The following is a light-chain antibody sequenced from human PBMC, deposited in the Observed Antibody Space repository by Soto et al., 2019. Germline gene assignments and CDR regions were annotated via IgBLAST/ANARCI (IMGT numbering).Light chain of an antibody. CDR1: QSISSW. J-gene: IGKJ3*01. CDR3: QQYNRYPFP. V-gene: IGKV1-5*03. Sequence: DIQMTQSPSTLSASVGDRVTITCRASQSISSWLAWYPQQPGKAPKLLIYKASSLESGVPSRFSGSGSGTEFTLTISSLQPDDFATSYCQQYNRYPFPFGPGTKVDSK. CDR2: KAS.